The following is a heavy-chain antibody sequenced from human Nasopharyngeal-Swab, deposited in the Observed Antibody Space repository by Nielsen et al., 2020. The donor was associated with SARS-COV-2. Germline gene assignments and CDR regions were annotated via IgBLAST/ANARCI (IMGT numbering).Heavy chain of an antibody. CDR2: TDWDGDR. Sequence: SGPTLVKPTETLTLTCTFSGFSLYTRGMCVSWNRQPPGKAPEWLARTDWDGDRYYNPSLKTRLTISRDIAKSQVVLTMTNMAPMDTATYYCTREQPSGDYDYYGMDVWGRGTTVTVSS. J-gene: IGHJ6*02. D-gene: IGHD1-1*01. V-gene: IGHV2-70*11. CDR1: GFSLYTRGMC. CDR3: TREQPSGDYDYYGMDV.